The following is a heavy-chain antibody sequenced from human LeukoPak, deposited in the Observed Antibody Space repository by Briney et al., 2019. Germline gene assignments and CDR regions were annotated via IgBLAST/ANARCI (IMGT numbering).Heavy chain of an antibody. CDR1: GLTVSSNY. CDR3: AREVGGSSGYYLDY. J-gene: IGHJ4*02. V-gene: IGHV3-53*04. D-gene: IGHD3-22*01. Sequence: GGSLRLSCAASGLTVSSNYMTWVRQAPGKGLEWVSIIYSADNTYYADSVKGRFTISRHNSKNTVFLQMNSLRAEDTAVYYCAREVGGSSGYYLDYWGQGTLVTVPS. CDR2: IYSADNT.